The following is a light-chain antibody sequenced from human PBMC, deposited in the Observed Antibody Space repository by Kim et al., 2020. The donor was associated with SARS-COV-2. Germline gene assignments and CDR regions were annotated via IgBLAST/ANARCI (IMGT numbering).Light chain of an antibody. Sequence: CPGERAPRSCRASQSIDSSYLAWYQQRPGRAPRLLIYTASSRATGIPDRFRGAGSGTVFTLTISRLGPEDFSLYYCQQYESSLVTFGGGTKVDIK. J-gene: IGKJ4*01. CDR3: QQYESSLVT. V-gene: IGKV3-20*01. CDR1: QSIDSSY. CDR2: TAS.